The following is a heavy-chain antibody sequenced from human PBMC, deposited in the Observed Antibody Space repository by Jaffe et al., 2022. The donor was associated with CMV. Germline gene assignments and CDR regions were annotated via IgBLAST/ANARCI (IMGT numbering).Heavy chain of an antibody. CDR3: ARYKMPTTIRGGIDF. J-gene: IGHJ4*02. CDR2: ISDSGGAK. Sequence: EVQLLESGGGLVQPGGSLRLSCAASGFSFSTYAMTWVRQSPGKGVDWVWVSTISDSGGAKLYADSVKGRFTISRDNSKNTVYLQMDSLRAEDSAVFHCARYKMPTTIRGGIDFWGQGILVTVSS. CDR1: GFSFSTYA. V-gene: IGHV3-23*01. D-gene: IGHD1-7*01.